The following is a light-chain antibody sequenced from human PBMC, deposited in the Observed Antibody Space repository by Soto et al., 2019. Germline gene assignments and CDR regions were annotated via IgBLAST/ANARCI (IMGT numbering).Light chain of an antibody. J-gene: IGKJ2*01. V-gene: IGKV3-15*01. Sequence: EIVMTQSPATLSVSPGERATLSCRASQSVSSNLAWYQQKPGQAPRLLIYGASGRATGIPARFSGRGAGTECTLTISSLQAEDFAVYYCQHYNNWPFTVGQGTKLEIK. CDR3: QHYNNWPFT. CDR2: GAS. CDR1: QSVSSN.